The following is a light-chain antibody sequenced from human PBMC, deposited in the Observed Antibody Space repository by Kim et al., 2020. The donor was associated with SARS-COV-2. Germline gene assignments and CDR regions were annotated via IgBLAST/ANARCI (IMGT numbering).Light chain of an antibody. Sequence: PSVGDEVPSPRRASQGISNYLAWYQQKPWKAPKLLIYATSTLQSGVPSRFRGSRSGTDFTLIITRLQPEDVATYYCQKYDSAPWTFGQGTKVDIK. J-gene: IGKJ1*01. V-gene: IGKV1-27*01. CDR2: ATS. CDR3: QKYDSAPWT. CDR1: QGISNY.